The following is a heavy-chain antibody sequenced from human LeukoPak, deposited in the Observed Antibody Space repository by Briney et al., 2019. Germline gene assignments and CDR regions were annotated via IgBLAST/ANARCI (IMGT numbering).Heavy chain of an antibody. D-gene: IGHD2-21*01. CDR1: GFTFNTYA. CDR2: VSGGGGSTGTT. J-gene: IGHJ6*04. Sequence: GGSLRLSCAASGFTFNTYAMTWVRQAPGKGLEWVSTVSGGGGSTGTTYYADSVKGRFTISRDNYKNTLYLQMNGLRAEDTAVYYCAKDRFKYSGGGMDVWGIGTTVTVSS. V-gene: IGHV3-23*01. CDR3: AKDRFKYSGGGMDV.